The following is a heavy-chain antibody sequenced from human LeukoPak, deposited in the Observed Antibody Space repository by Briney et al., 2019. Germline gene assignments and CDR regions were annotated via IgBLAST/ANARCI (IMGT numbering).Heavy chain of an antibody. CDR1: GFTFSTYA. Sequence: VRSLRLSCAASGFTFSTYAMHWVRQAPGKGLEWVAVISYDGSNKYYADSVKGRFAISRDNSKNTLYLQMNSLRAEDTAVYYCARDRFHSNGWYWYSDYWGQGTLVTVSS. D-gene: IGHD6-19*01. V-gene: IGHV3-30*09. CDR2: ISYDGSNK. J-gene: IGHJ4*02. CDR3: ARDRFHSNGWYWYSDY.